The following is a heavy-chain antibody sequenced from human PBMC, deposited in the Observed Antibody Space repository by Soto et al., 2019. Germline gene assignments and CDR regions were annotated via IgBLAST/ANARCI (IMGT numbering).Heavy chain of an antibody. D-gene: IGHD2-2*02. V-gene: IGHV1-18*01. Sequence: QVQLVQSGAEMKKPGASVKVSCKASGHTFSTYGITWVRQAPGQGLDWMGWINPFKGDTNSAARFQDRVTMTTDTSTRTAYMELRSLRSDDTAVYYCARVKVPAAILGAFDLWGQGTLVTVSS. CDR3: ARVKVPAAILGAFDL. J-gene: IGHJ3*01. CDR2: INPFKGDT. CDR1: GHTFSTYG.